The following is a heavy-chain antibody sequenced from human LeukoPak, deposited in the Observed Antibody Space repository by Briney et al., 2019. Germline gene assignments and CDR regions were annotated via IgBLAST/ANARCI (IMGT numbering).Heavy chain of an antibody. CDR3: ARDDADNGYDRSSDY. CDR2: IISSSSTT. CDR1: GFTFSSHT. Sequence: GGSLRLSCAASGFTFSSHTMNWVRQAPGKGLEWVSCIISSSSTTYYADSVKGRFTISRDNAKNSLYLQMNSLRAEDTAVYYCARDDADNGYDRSSDYWGQGTLVTVSS. V-gene: IGHV3-48*04. J-gene: IGHJ4*02. D-gene: IGHD5-12*01.